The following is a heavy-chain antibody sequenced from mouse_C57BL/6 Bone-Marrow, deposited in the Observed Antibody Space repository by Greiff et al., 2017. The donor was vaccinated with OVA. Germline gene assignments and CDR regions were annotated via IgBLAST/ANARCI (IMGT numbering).Heavy chain of an antibody. CDR1: GYTFTSYG. CDR3: ARSLFYAMDY. Sequence: VKLMESGAELARPGASVKLSCKASGYTFTSYGISWVKQRTGQGLEWIGEIYPRSGNTYYNEKFKGKATLTADKSSSTAYMELRSLTSEDSAVYFCARSLFYAMDYWGQGTSVTVSS. CDR2: IYPRSGNT. V-gene: IGHV1-81*01. J-gene: IGHJ4*01.